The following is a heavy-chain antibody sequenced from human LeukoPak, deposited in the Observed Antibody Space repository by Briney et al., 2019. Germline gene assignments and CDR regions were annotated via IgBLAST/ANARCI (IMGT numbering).Heavy chain of an antibody. D-gene: IGHD5-12*01. J-gene: IGHJ4*02. CDR3: ARLYGGYVAGDY. CDR1: GFTVSSNY. V-gene: IGHV3-66*01. Sequence: LSGGSLRLSCAASGFTVSSNYMSWVRQAPGKGLECVSVIYRGSSTYYADSVKGRFTISRDNSKNTMCLQMNSLRAEDTAVYNCARLYGGYVAGDYWGQGTLVTVS. CDR2: IYRGSST.